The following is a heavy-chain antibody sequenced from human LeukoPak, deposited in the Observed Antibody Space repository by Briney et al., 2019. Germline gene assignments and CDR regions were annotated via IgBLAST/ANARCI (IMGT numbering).Heavy chain of an antibody. D-gene: IGHD2-2*01. V-gene: IGHV3-21*01. CDR3: ARDAAAMARRIDY. CDR2: ISSSSSYI. Sequence: PGGSLRLSCAASGFTFSSYSMNWVRQAPGKGLEWVSSISSSSSYIYYADSVKGRFTISRDNAENSPYLQMNSLRAEDTAVYYCARDAAAMARRIDYWGQGTLVTVSS. J-gene: IGHJ4*02. CDR1: GFTFSSYS.